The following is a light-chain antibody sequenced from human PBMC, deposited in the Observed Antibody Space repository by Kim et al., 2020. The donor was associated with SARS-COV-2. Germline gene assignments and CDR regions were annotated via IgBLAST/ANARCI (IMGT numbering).Light chain of an antibody. V-gene: IGLV7-46*01. Sequence: GPVTLTCGSSTGPVTSSHFPYWLQQKPGHAPRTLIYDTSKRHSWTPARFSGSLLGGKAALTLSGAQPEDEAEYYCFLSFSGARPYVSGTGTKVTVL. CDR2: DTS. CDR1: TGPVTSSHF. J-gene: IGLJ1*01. CDR3: FLSFSGARPYV.